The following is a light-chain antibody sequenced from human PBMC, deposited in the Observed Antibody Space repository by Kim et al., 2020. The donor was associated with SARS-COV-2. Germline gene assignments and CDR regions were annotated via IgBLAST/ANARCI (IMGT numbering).Light chain of an antibody. CDR1: QIISIN. CDR3: QQYNDWPLT. Sequence: VSPGERATLSCRASQIISINLGWFQQKHGQAPRLLIYGASIRATGIPARCSGSQSGTEFTLTISSLQSEDFAVYYCQQYNDWPLTFGGGTKVDIK. CDR2: GAS. V-gene: IGKV3-15*01. J-gene: IGKJ4*01.